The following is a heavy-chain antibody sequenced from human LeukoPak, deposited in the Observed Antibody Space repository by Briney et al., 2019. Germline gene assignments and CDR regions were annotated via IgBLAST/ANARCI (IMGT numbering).Heavy chain of an antibody. J-gene: IGHJ4*02. D-gene: IGHD2-2*01. V-gene: IGHV1-2*02. Sequence: ASVKVSCKASGYTLTGYFLHWVRQAPGQGLEWVGWINPSSGATDYAQKFQGRVTMTRDTSINTAYMEMTSLRSDDTAIYFCARVWGGIGYCSRVSCYRFDYWGQGTLVTVSS. CDR2: INPSSGAT. CDR1: GYTLTGYF. CDR3: ARVWGGIGYCSRVSCYRFDY.